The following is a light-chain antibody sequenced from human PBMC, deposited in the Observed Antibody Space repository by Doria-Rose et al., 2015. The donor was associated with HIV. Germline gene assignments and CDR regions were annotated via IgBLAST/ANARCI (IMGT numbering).Light chain of an antibody. CDR1: QSFSSTY. V-gene: IGKV3-20*01. Sequence: TQSPGTLSLSPGGRATLSCRASQSFSSTYLAWYQQQPGQAPSLLIYDGSTRATGIPDRFSASGSGTDFTLTINRLEPEDFALYYCHQYGTSWTSGQGTKVEI. CDR3: HQYGTSWT. J-gene: IGKJ1*01. CDR2: DGS.